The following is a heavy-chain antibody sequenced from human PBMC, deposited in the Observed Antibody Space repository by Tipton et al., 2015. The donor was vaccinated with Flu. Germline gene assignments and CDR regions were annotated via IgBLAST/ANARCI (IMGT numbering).Heavy chain of an antibody. D-gene: IGHD3-10*02. Sequence: TLFLTCTDSGGSISSSSYNWGWIRQPPGKGLEWIASIYYSGRNYYNPSLKSRVTISVDTSKNQFSLKLNSVTAADTAVYYCARLSYYDVDLKNFYFEDWGQGTLVTVSS. CDR1: GGSISSSSYN. J-gene: IGHJ4*02. CDR3: ARLSYYDVDLKNFYFED. V-gene: IGHV4-39*01. CDR2: IYYSGRN.